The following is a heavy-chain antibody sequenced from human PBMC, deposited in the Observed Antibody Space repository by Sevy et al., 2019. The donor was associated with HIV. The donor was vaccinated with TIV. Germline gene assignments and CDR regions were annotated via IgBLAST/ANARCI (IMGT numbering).Heavy chain of an antibody. Sequence: GGSLRLSCAASGFDFRTYSMHWVRQAPGRRPEFVSVIDANGGTRFYANSVQGRFTISRDNSRNTLYLQMGSLRVEDMGVYYGAREGGFPEKWYYDLWGRGTLVTVSS. CDR1: GFDFRTYS. J-gene: IGHJ2*01. CDR3: AREGGFPEKWYYDL. CDR2: IDANGGTR. D-gene: IGHD3-10*01. V-gene: IGHV3-64*01.